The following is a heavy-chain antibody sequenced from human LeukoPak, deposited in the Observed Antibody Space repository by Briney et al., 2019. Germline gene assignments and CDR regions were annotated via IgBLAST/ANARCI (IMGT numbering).Heavy chain of an antibody. D-gene: IGHD1-7*01. CDR2: INPNSGGT. Sequence: GASVTVSCKASGYTFTAYNMHWVRQAPGQGLEWMGWINPNSGGTNYAQKFQGRVTMTRDTSITTAYMELTRVRSDDTAVYYCARVKAPKVELRRHYFYGMDVWGQGTTVTVSS. V-gene: IGHV1-2*02. CDR1: GYTFTAYN. CDR3: ARVKAPKVELRRHYFYGMDV. J-gene: IGHJ6*02.